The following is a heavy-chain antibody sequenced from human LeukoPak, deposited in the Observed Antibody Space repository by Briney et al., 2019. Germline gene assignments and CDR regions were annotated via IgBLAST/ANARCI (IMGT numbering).Heavy chain of an antibody. D-gene: IGHD6-13*01. J-gene: IGHJ6*03. V-gene: IGHV4-34*01. CDR1: GGSFSGYY. CDR2: SNHSGST. CDR3: ARGFRYSSSWALEGYYYYMDV. Sequence: PSETLSLTCAVYGGSFSGYYWSWIRQPPGKGLEWIGESNHSGSTNYNPSLKSRVTISVDTSKNQFSLKLSSVTAADTAVYYCARGFRYSSSWALEGYYYYMDVWGKGTTVTVSS.